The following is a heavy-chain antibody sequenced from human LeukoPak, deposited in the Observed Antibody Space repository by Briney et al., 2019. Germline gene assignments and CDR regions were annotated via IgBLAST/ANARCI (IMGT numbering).Heavy chain of an antibody. CDR3: AARSSGYVRYDPYYYYYGMDV. CDR2: INPSGGST. CDR1: GYTFTSYY. V-gene: IGHV1-46*01. Sequence: GASVKVSCKASGYTFTSYYMHWVRQAPGQGLEWMGIINPSGGSTSYAQKFQGRVTITRDTSASTAYMELSSLRSEDTAVYYCAARSSGYVRYDPYYYYYGMDVWGQGTTVTVSS. D-gene: IGHD5-12*01. J-gene: IGHJ6*02.